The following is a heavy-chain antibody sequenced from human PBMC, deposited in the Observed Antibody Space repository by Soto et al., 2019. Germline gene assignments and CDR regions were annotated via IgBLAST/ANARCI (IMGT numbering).Heavy chain of an antibody. CDR1: GYTFTIHD. V-gene: IGHV1-8*01. Sequence: QVQLVQSGAEVKKPGASMKVSCKASGYTFTIHDIHWVRQAPGLGLEWMASLNPHSGKTSYAQKFQGRLTMTGNASTSTAYMELSSLRSEDTAMYYCARVSSIAARRSFDSWGQGTLVTVAS. CDR2: LNPHSGKT. D-gene: IGHD6-6*01. CDR3: ARVSSIAARRSFDS. J-gene: IGHJ4*02.